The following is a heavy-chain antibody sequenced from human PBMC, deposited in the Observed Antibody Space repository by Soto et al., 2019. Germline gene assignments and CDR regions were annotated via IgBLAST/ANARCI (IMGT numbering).Heavy chain of an antibody. CDR2: IWYDGSNK. CDR1: GFTFSSYG. Sequence: GGSLRLSCAASGFTFSSYGMHWVRQAPGKGLEWVAVIWYDGSNKYYADSVKGRFTISRDNSKNTLYLQMNSLRAEDTAVYYCARDGCISTSCSGYYGMDVWGQGTTVTVSS. V-gene: IGHV3-33*01. CDR3: ARDGCISTSCSGYYGMDV. D-gene: IGHD2-2*01. J-gene: IGHJ6*02.